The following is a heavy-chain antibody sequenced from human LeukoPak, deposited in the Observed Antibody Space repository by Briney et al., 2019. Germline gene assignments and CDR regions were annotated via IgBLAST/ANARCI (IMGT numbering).Heavy chain of an antibody. J-gene: IGHJ4*02. Sequence: PGGSLRLSCAASEFILRNYWMIWVRQAPGKGLEWVANIKHDGTETNYVDSVKGRFTISRDNAKKSLYLQMNSLRAEDSAVYYCATDRDGYRKNWYRFHYWGQGTRVAVSS. CDR2: IKHDGTET. D-gene: IGHD5-24*01. CDR3: ATDRDGYRKNWYRFHY. CDR1: EFILRNYW. V-gene: IGHV3-7*04.